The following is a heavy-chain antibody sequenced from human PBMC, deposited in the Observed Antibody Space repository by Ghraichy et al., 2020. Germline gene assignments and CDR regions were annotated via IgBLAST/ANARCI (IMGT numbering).Heavy chain of an antibody. CDR1: GFTFSSYW. J-gene: IGHJ4*02. CDR2: IKQDGSEK. V-gene: IGHV3-7*03. D-gene: IGHD1-26*01. CDR3: ARGGGRYGEGYFDY. Sequence: GGSLRLSCAASGFTFSSYWMSWVRQAPGKGLEWVANIKQDGSEKYYVDSVKGRFTISRDNAKNSLYLQMNSLRAEDTAVYYCARGGGRYGEGYFDYWGQGTLVTVSS.